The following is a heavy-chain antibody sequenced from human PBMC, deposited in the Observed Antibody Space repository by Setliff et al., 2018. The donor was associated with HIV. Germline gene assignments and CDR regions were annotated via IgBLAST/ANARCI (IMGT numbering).Heavy chain of an antibody. CDR2: IYYSGTT. Sequence: NPSETLSLTCTVSGGSISSSSYYWGWIRQPPGKGLEWIGSIYYSGTTYYNPSLKSRITISVDTSKNQFSLKVNSVTAADTAVYYRASPKERYYYGSGTNVREYYGMDVWGQGTTVTVSS. CDR1: GGSISSSSYY. CDR3: ASPKERYYYGSGTNVREYYGMDV. J-gene: IGHJ6*02. D-gene: IGHD3-10*01. V-gene: IGHV4-39*07.